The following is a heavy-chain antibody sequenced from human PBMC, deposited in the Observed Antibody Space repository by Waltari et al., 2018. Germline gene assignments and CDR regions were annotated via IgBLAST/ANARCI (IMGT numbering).Heavy chain of an antibody. J-gene: IGHJ4*02. CDR2: ISGSGGST. D-gene: IGHD2-15*01. CDR1: GFTFSSYA. Sequence: EVQLLESGGGLVQPGGSLRLSCAASGFTFSSYALSWVRQAPGKGLEWVSAISGSGGSTYYADSVKGRFTISRDNSKNTLYLQMNSLRAEDTAVYYCAKDQRKGSTPSGDYWGQGTLVTVSS. V-gene: IGHV3-23*01. CDR3: AKDQRKGSTPSGDY.